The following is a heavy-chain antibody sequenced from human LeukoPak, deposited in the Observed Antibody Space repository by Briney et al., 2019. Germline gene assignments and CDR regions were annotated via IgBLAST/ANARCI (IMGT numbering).Heavy chain of an antibody. Sequence: ASVKVSCKVSGYTLTELSMHWVRQAPGKGLEWMGGSDPEDGETIYEQKFQGRVTMTEDTSTDTAYMELSSLRSEDTAVYYCATEYYSSGWYHRFDYWGQGTLVTVSS. D-gene: IGHD6-19*01. CDR2: SDPEDGET. CDR3: ATEYYSSGWYHRFDY. V-gene: IGHV1-24*01. CDR1: GYTLTELS. J-gene: IGHJ4*02.